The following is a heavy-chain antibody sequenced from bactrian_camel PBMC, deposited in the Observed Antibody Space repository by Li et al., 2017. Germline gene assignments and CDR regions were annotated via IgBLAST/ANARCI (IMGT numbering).Heavy chain of an antibody. J-gene: IGHJ4*01. CDR1: GFTSKRCG. D-gene: IGHD1*01. CDR3: EVLQVSFSMDGCQDY. V-gene: IGHV3S57*01. CDR2: IGTFDRI. Sequence: HVQLVESGGGSVQAGRSLRLSCTAPGFTSKRCGVYWYRQAAGKEREWVSSIGTFDRIDYADSVKGRFTISVDKAKDTVYLQMNSLKPEDTAMYSCEVLQVSFSMDGCQDYWGQGTQVTVS.